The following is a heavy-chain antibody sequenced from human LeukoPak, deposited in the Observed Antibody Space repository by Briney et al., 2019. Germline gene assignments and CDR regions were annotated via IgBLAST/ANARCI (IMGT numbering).Heavy chain of an antibody. V-gene: IGHV4-59*01. Sequence: SETLSLTCTVSGGSISSYYWSWIRQPPGKGLEWIGYIYYSGSTNYNPSLKSRVTISVDTSKNQFSLKLSSVTAADTAVYYCARGGVAAAADYGGQGPLVTVS. J-gene: IGHJ4*02. CDR1: GGSISSYY. CDR3: ARGGVAAAADY. D-gene: IGHD6-13*01. CDR2: IYYSGST.